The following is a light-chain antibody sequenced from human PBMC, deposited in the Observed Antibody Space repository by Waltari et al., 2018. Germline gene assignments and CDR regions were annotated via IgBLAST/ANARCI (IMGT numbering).Light chain of an antibody. CDR2: RDH. Sequence: QTILTQPHSASGTPGQRVTVSCSGDNSNNGKNTVNWYQKLPGTAPKLLICRDHQRPSGVPDRFSGSRSGTSASLAISGLRPDDEASYYCATWDDRQSGVVFGGGTTLTVL. J-gene: IGLJ2*01. CDR3: ATWDDRQSGVV. CDR1: NSNNGKNT. V-gene: IGLV1-44*01.